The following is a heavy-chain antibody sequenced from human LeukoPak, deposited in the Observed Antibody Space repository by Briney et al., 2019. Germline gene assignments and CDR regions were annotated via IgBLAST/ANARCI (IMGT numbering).Heavy chain of an antibody. Sequence: GGSLRVSCAASGFTFSTYAMSWVRQAPGKGLEWVSIISADSYSTYYADSVKGRFTISRDNFKNTLYLLMSGLRAEDTAVYYCAKHEGDSWGQGSLVTVSS. CDR3: AKHEGDS. CDR2: ISADSYST. J-gene: IGHJ5*01. CDR1: GFTFSTYA. V-gene: IGHV3-23*01.